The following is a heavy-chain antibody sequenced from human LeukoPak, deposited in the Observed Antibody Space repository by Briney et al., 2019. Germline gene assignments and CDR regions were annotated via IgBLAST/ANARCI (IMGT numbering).Heavy chain of an antibody. V-gene: IGHV1-18*01. CDR1: GYTFTSYG. CDR3: ARDVDFWSGFTTYYYGSGSYPNFDY. J-gene: IGHJ4*02. Sequence: GASVKVSCKASGYTFTSYGISWVRQAPGQGLEWMGWISAYNGNTNYAQKLQGRVTMTTDTSTSTAYMELRSLRSDDTAVYYCARDVDFWSGFTTYYYGSGSYPNFDYWGQGTLVTVSS. D-gene: IGHD3-10*01. CDR2: ISAYNGNT.